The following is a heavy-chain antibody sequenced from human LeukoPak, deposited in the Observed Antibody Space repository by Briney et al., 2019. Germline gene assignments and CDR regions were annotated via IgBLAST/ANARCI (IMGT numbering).Heavy chain of an antibody. CDR2: ISSHAIYI. V-gene: IGHV3-21*01. Sequence: PGGSLRLSCAASGFTFRSYIMNWLRQAPGKGLEWVSTISSHAIYIYYADSVKGRFTISRDNSENSVYLQMDSLRADDTARYFCARDLSLAEPGGFDYWGQGALVTVSS. J-gene: IGHJ4*02. D-gene: IGHD6-6*01. CDR3: ARDLSLAEPGGFDY. CDR1: GFTFRSYI.